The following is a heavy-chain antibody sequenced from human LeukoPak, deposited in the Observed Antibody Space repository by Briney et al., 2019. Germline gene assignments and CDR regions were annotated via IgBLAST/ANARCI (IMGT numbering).Heavy chain of an antibody. V-gene: IGHV3-74*01. J-gene: IGHJ5*01. CDR3: ARETWVMAVDT. D-gene: IGHD6-19*01. CDR1: GFTFSSYW. CDR2: INSDGRSI. Sequence: GGSLRLSCAASGFTFSSYWMHWVRQAPGKGLVWVSRINSDGRSIAYADSVKGRFAISRDNAENTLYLQMNSLRAEDTAVYFCARETWVMAVDTWGQGTLVAVSS.